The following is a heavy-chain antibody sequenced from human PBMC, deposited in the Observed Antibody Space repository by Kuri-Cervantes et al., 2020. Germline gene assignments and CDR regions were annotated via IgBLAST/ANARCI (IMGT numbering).Heavy chain of an antibody. D-gene: IGHD6-19*01. J-gene: IGHJ6*02. V-gene: IGHV4-59*01. CDR3: AGYSSGWRYYYYGMDV. Sequence: GSLRLSCTVSGGSISSYYWSWIRQPPGKGLEWIGYIYYSGSTNYNPSLKSRVTISVDTSKNQFSPKLSSVTAADTAVYYCAGYSSGWRYYYYGMDVWGQGTTVTVSS. CDR1: GGSISSYY. CDR2: IYYSGST.